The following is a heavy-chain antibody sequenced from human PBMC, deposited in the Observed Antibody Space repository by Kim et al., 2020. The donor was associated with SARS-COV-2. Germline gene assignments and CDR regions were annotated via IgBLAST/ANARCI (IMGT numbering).Heavy chain of an antibody. D-gene: IGHD3-10*01. J-gene: IGHJ3*02. Sequence: LKSRVTISVDTSKNQFSLKLCSVTAADTAVYYCARGRGTMVRGVVRAFDIWGQGTMVTVSS. CDR3: ARGRGTMVRGVVRAFDI. V-gene: IGHV4-34*01.